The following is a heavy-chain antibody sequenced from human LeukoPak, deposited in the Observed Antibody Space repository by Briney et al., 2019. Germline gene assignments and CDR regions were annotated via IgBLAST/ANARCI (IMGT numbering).Heavy chain of an antibody. CDR1: GFTFSKNA. V-gene: IGHV3-30-3*01. J-gene: IGHJ6*02. Sequence: PGRSLRLSCAASGFTFSKNAMHWVRQAPGKGLEWLAAISYDGTKKYYADSVVEGRFTISRDNSKNALYLQMNSLRGDDTAVYHCGRDLGGAAAAERNLYYGMDVWGQGTTVTVSS. D-gene: IGHD6-13*01. CDR2: ISYDGTKK. CDR3: GRDLGGAAAAERNLYYGMDV.